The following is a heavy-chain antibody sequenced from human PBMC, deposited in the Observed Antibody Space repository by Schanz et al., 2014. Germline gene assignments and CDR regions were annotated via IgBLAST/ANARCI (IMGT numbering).Heavy chain of an antibody. V-gene: IGHV3-23*04. CDR2: ISSTGGST. CDR3: ARDMTIAPA. Sequence: EVQLVESGGGLIQPGGSLRLSCAASGFTFSSYAMTWVRQAPGKGLEWVSAISSTGGSTYYADSVKGRFTISRDNSKNTLYLQMDTLRVEDTAMFYCARDMTIAPAWGQGTLVTVSS. CDR1: GFTFSSYA. D-gene: IGHD3-10*01. J-gene: IGHJ5*02.